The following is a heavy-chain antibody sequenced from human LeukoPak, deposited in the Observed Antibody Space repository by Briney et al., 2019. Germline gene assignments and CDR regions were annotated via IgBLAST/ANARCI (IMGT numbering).Heavy chain of an antibody. V-gene: IGHV1-69*04. CDR2: IIPILGIA. D-gene: IGHD5-18*01. J-gene: IGHJ4*02. CDR3: AKGGYSYGRLNFDY. CDR1: GYTFSNYG. Sequence: GASVKVSCKASGYTFSNYGVSWVRQAPGQGLEWMGRIIPILGIANYAQKFQGRVTITADKSTSTAYMELSSLRSEDTAVYYCAKGGYSYGRLNFDYWGQGTLVTVSS.